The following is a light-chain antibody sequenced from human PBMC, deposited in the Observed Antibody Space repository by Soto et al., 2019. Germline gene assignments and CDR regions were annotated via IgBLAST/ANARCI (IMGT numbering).Light chain of an antibody. J-gene: IGLJ1*01. CDR2: DVT. CDR3: NSYTSSSTYV. Sequence: QSVLTQPASVSGSPGQSITISCTGTSSDVGGFNYVSWYQQHPGKAPNLMIYDVTNRPSGVSYRFSGSKSGNTASLTISGLQAEDEADYYCNSYTSSSTYVFGTGTQLTVL. V-gene: IGLV2-14*03. CDR1: SSDVGGFNY.